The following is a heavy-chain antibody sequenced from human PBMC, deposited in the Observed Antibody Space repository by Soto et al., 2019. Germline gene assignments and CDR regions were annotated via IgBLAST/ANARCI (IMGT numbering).Heavy chain of an antibody. Sequence: GGSLRLSCAASGFTFSSYAMHWVRQAPGKGLEWVAVISYDGSNKYYADSVKGRFTISRDNSKNTLYLQMNSLRAEDTAVYYCARDPVVGSGWLAYNWFDFWGQGTRVTVSS. CDR1: GFTFSSYA. D-gene: IGHD6-19*01. CDR3: ARDPVVGSGWLAYNWFDF. J-gene: IGHJ5*01. V-gene: IGHV3-30-3*01. CDR2: ISYDGSNK.